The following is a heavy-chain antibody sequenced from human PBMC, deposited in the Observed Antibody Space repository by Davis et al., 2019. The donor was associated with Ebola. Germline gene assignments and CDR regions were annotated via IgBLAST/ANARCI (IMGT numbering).Heavy chain of an antibody. V-gene: IGHV4-59*08. CDR1: GGSISYYF. D-gene: IGHD5-12*01. CDR2: TSNSRSI. J-gene: IGHJ4*02. Sequence: SETLSLTCAVSGGSISYYFWNWIRQPPGMGLEWIGYTSNSRSIDYNPSLKSRVTISLDTSRNQLSLRLTSVTAADTAVYYCARFRTVATGFDFWGQGALVSVSS. CDR3: ARFRTVATGFDF.